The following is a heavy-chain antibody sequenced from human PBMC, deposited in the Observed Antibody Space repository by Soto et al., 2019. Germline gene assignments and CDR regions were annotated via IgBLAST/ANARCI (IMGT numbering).Heavy chain of an antibody. Sequence: PGGSLRLSCAASGFTFSSYGVHWVRQAPGKGLEWVAVISYDGSNKYYADSVKGRFTFSRDNSKDTLYLQMNSLRAEDTAVYYCAKDRGLKWARSYGMDVWGQGTTVTV. V-gene: IGHV3-30*18. CDR2: ISYDGSNK. CDR3: AKDRGLKWARSYGMDV. J-gene: IGHJ6*02. D-gene: IGHD1-26*01. CDR1: GFTFSSYG.